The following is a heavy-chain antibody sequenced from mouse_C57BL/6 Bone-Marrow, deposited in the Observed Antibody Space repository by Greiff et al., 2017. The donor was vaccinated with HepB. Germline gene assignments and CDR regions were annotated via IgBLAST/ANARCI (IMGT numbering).Heavy chain of an antibody. Sequence: QVQLKQPGAELVRPGTSVKLSCKASGYTFTSYWMHWVKQRPGQGLEWIGVIDPSDSYTNYNQKFKGKATLTVDTSSSTAYMQLSSLTSEDSAVYYEARGVGYSVCDGDHGEFAYWGRGTVVTVTA. D-gene: IGHD2-3*01. CDR3: ARGVGYSVCDGDHGEFAY. CDR2: IDPSDSYT. V-gene: IGHV1-59*01. J-gene: IGHJ3*01. CDR1: GYTFTSYW.